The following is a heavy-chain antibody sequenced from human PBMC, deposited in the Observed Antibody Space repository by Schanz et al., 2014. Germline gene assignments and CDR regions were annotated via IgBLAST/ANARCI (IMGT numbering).Heavy chain of an antibody. J-gene: IGHJ4*02. Sequence: QVQLVQSGADVKKPGSSVRVSCKASGGTFSRLTFSWVRQAPGQGLEWMGRVIPILGVTHYAQKFQGRVTITADKSTTTADMELNSLNSDDTAVYYCARGYGDSPTDFWGQGTLVTVSS. V-gene: IGHV1-69*02. D-gene: IGHD4-17*01. CDR1: GGTFSRLT. CDR2: VIPILGVT. CDR3: ARGYGDSPTDF.